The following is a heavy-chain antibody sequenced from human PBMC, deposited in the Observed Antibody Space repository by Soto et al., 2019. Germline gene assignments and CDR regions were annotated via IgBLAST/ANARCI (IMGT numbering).Heavy chain of an antibody. V-gene: IGHV1-18*01. Sequence: QVPLVQSGAEVKKPGASVKVSCKASGYTFTSYGISWVRQAPGQGLEWMGWISAYNGNTNYAQKLQGRVTMTTDTSTSTAYMELRSLRSDDTAVYYCAISSLRGYSSGWYIYWGQGTLVTVSS. CDR1: GYTFTSYG. CDR2: ISAYNGNT. D-gene: IGHD6-19*01. J-gene: IGHJ4*02. CDR3: AISSLRGYSSGWYIY.